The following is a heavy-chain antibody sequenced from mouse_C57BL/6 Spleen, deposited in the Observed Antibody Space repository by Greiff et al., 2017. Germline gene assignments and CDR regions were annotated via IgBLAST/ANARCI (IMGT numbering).Heavy chain of an antibody. CDR3: AREAQALSLYYFDY. V-gene: IGHV5-17*01. Sequence: DVKLVESGGGLVKPGGSLKLSCAASGFTFSDYGMHWVRQAPEKGLEWVAYISSGSSTIYYADTVKGRFTISRDNAKNTLFLQMTSLRSEDTAMYYCAREAQALSLYYFDYWGQGTTLTVSS. CDR2: ISSGSSTI. J-gene: IGHJ2*01. D-gene: IGHD3-2*02. CDR1: GFTFSDYG.